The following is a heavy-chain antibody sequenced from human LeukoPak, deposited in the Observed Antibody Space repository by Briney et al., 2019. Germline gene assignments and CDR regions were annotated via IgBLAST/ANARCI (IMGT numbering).Heavy chain of an antibody. D-gene: IGHD3-10*01. CDR3: ARESQAYYYGSGSPNY. CDR1: GFTFSSYA. V-gene: IGHV3-30*04. J-gene: IGHJ4*02. Sequence: PGGSLRLSCAASGFTFSSYAVHWVRQAPGKGLEWVAVISYDGSNKYYADSVKGRFTISRDNSKNTLYPQMNSLRAEDTAVYYCARESQAYYYGSGSPNYWGQGTLVTVSS. CDR2: ISYDGSNK.